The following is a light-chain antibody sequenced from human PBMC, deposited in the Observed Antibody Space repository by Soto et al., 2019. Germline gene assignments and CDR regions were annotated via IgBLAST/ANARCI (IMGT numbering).Light chain of an antibody. CDR3: QQYGSSPRT. CDR2: GAS. V-gene: IGKV3-20*01. J-gene: IGKJ1*01. CDR1: QSVSSSY. Sequence: IVLTQSPGTLSFSPGERAPLSCRASQSVSSSYLAWYQQKPGQAPRLLIYGASSRATGIPDRFSGSGSGTDFTITISRLQPEDFEVYYCQQYGSSPRTFGQGTKVDIK.